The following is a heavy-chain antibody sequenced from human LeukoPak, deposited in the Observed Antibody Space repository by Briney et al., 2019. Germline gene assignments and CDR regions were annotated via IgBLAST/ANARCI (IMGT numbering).Heavy chain of an antibody. D-gene: IGHD1-1*01. J-gene: IGHJ5*02. CDR2: IIPKSGGT. V-gene: IGHV1-2*02. CDR3: ARDRVLLTIGTRCWFDP. CDR1: GYTFTGHY. Sequence: ASVKVSCKATGYTFTGHYMHWVRQAPGQGPEWMGWIIPKSGGTKYGQKFQGRVTMTRDTSISTAYMELSSLRSDDTAVYYCARDRVLLTIGTRCWFDPWGQGTLVTVSS.